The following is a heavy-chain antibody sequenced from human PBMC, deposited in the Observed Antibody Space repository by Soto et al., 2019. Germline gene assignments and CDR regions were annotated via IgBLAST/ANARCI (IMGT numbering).Heavy chain of an antibody. CDR3: AKTATYDYVWGDYRYFFDH. V-gene: IGHV3-23*01. D-gene: IGHD3-16*02. J-gene: IGHJ4*02. Sequence: GGSLRLSCGASGFPFNTHGMAWVRQAPGKGLEWVSGISGGGDRTQYADGVKGRFTIPRDNSKNTVDLQMTSLRAEDTATYYCAKTATYDYVWGDYRYFFDHWGQGTVVTVSS. CDR1: GFPFNTHG. CDR2: ISGGGDRT.